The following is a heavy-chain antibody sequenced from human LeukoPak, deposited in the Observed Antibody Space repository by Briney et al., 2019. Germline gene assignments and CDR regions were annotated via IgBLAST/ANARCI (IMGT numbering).Heavy chain of an antibody. CDR2: IYTSGST. J-gene: IGHJ6*03. Sequence: SETLSLTCTVSGGSISSYYWSWIRQPPGKGLEWIGYIYTSGSTNYNPSLKGRVTISVDTSKNQFSLKLSSVTAADTAVYYCARQPPYYNMDVWGKGTTVTVSS. V-gene: IGHV4-4*09. CDR3: ARQPPYYNMDV. CDR1: GGSISSYY.